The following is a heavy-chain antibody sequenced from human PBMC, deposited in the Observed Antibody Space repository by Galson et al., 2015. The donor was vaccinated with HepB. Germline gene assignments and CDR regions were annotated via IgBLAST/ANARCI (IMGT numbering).Heavy chain of an antibody. Sequence: SVKVSCKASGYTFTSYYMHWVRQAPGQGLEWMGIINPSGGSTSYAQKFQGRVTMTRDTSTSTVYMELSSLRSEDTAVYYCARSALYSYGSLAYFDYWGQGTLVTVSS. V-gene: IGHV1-46*03. CDR1: GYTFTSYY. J-gene: IGHJ4*02. CDR2: INPSGGST. CDR3: ARSALYSYGSLAYFDY. D-gene: IGHD5-18*01.